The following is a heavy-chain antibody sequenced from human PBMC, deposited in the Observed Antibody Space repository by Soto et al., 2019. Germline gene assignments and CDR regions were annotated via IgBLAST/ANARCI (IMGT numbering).Heavy chain of an antibody. Sequence: GESLKISCKSSGYSFTAHWLGWVRQMPGKGPEWMGVINPADSETKYNPSFQGQVSISVDMSIRTAFLQWSSLRASDSAMYYCVRYSEASGATNVDFWGQGTLVTVSS. D-gene: IGHD1-26*01. CDR2: INPADSET. CDR3: VRYSEASGATNVDF. CDR1: GYSFTAHW. J-gene: IGHJ4*02. V-gene: IGHV5-51*01.